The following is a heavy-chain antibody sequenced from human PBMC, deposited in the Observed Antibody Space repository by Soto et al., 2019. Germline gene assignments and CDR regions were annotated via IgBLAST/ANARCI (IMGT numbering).Heavy chain of an antibody. CDR1: GGTFSSYA. D-gene: IGHD2-2*01. V-gene: IGHV1-69*06. CDR2: IIPIFGTA. CDR3: ASAYCSSTSCYSVYYYYGMDV. J-gene: IGHJ6*02. Sequence: QVRLVQSGAEVKKPGSSVKVSCKASGGTFSSYAISWVRQAPGQGLEWMGGIIPIFGTANYAQKFQGRVTITADKSTSTAYMELSSLRSEDTAVYYCASAYCSSTSCYSVYYYYGMDVWGQGTTVTVSS.